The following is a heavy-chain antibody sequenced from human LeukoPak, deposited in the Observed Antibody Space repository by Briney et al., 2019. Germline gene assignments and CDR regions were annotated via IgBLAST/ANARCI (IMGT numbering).Heavy chain of an antibody. CDR3: ARHEDTAMVV. Sequence: WVRQMPGKGLEWMGIFYSSDSDTRYNPSFQGQVTISVDKSIRTAYLQWSSLKASDTAMYYCARHEDTAMVVWGQGTLVTVSS. CDR2: FYSSDSDT. J-gene: IGHJ4*02. D-gene: IGHD5-18*01. V-gene: IGHV5-51*01.